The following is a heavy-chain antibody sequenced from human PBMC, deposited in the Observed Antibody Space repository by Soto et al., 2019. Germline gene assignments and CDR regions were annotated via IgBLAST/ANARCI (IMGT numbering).Heavy chain of an antibody. Sequence: EVQLVETGGGLIQPGGSLRLSCAASGFTVSSNYMSWVRQAPGKGLEWVSVIYSGGSTYYADSVKGRFTISRDNSKNTLYLQMNSLRAEDTAVYYCARGIAVARYYFDYWGQGTLVPVSS. CDR1: GFTVSSNY. CDR3: ARGIAVARYYFDY. CDR2: IYSGGST. V-gene: IGHV3-53*02. J-gene: IGHJ4*02. D-gene: IGHD6-19*01.